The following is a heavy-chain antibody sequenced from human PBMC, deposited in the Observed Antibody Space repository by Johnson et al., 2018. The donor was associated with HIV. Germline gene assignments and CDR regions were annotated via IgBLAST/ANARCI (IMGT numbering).Heavy chain of an antibody. CDR2: ISWNSGSI. CDR1: GFTFSSYG. V-gene: IGHV3-9*01. Sequence: VQLVESGGGVVQPGRSLRLSCAASGFTFSSYGMHWVRQAPGKGLEWVCGISWNSGSIGYADSVKGRFPIPRDNSKNSLYRQMNSLRAEDTALYYCAKGRVVVAATEAFDIWGQGTMVTVSS. J-gene: IGHJ3*02. CDR3: AKGRVVVAATEAFDI. D-gene: IGHD2-15*01.